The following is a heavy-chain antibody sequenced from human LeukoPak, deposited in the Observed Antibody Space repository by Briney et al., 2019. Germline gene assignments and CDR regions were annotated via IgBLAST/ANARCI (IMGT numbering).Heavy chain of an antibody. CDR2: ISSSSSYI. CDR1: GFTFSSYS. CDR3: ARSGTRTYYYYMGV. D-gene: IGHD5-12*01. J-gene: IGHJ6*03. V-gene: IGHV3-21*01. Sequence: GGSLRLSCAASGFTFSSYSMNWVRQAPGKGLEGVSSISSSSSYIYYADSVKGRFTISRDNAKNSLYLQMNSLSAEDTAVYYWARSGTRTYYYYMGVWGKGTTVTISS.